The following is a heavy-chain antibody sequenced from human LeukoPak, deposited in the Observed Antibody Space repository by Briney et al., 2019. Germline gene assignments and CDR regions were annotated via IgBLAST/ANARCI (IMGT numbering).Heavy chain of an antibody. Sequence: ASVTVSCKACGGTFSSYAISWVRQAPGQGLEWMGGIIPIFGTANYAQKFQGRVTITADESTSTAYMELSSLRSEDTAVYYCARANPDWFDPWGQGTLVTVSS. CDR3: ARANPDWFDP. CDR2: IIPIFGTA. CDR1: GGTFSSYA. J-gene: IGHJ5*02. V-gene: IGHV1-69*13.